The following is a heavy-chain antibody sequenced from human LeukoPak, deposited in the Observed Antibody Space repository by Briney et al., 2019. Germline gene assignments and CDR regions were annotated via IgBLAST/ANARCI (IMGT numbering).Heavy chain of an antibody. V-gene: IGHV3-30*18. J-gene: IGHJ4*02. CDR1: GFTFRNYG. CDR2: IADDGRAK. CDR3: AKEATWGEWYFDY. Sequence: PGRSLRLSCVVSGFTFRNYGMHWVRQATGKGLEWVAVIADDGRAKFYADSVKGRFTISRDNSKNTLYLQMNSLRAEDTAVYYCAKEATWGEWYFDYWGQGTLVTVSS. D-gene: IGHD3-10*01.